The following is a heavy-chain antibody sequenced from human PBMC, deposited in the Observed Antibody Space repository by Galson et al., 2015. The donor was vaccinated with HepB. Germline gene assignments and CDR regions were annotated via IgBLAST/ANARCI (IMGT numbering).Heavy chain of an antibody. V-gene: IGHV1-46*01. CDR3: AKAFNEVYPMGGGFDS. D-gene: IGHD3-3*02. CDR2: INPKGGRI. Sequence: SVKVSCKASGYTFTKYWIHWMRQAPGQGLEWMGMINPKGGRIDHAQDFQDRVTMTSDTSTATVHMQFSNLRSEDTAIYYCAKAFNEVYPMGGGFDSWGQGTLVTVSS. J-gene: IGHJ5*01. CDR1: GYTFTKYW.